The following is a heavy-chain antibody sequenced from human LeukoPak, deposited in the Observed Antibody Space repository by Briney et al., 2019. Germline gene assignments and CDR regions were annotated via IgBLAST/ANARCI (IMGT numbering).Heavy chain of an antibody. CDR1: GGSISSYY. CDR2: IYTSGST. D-gene: IGHD6-13*01. CDR3: ARSPYSSSWYPFAP. V-gene: IGHV4-4*07. Sequence: SETLSLTCTVSGGSISSYYWSWIQQVAGKGLEWIGRIYTSGSTNYNPSLKSRVTMSVDTSKNQFSLKLTSVTAADTAVYYCARSPYSSSWYPFAPWGQGTLVTVSS. J-gene: IGHJ5*02.